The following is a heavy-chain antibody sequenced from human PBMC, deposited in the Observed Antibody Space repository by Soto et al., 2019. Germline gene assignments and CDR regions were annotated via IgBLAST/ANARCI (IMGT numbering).Heavy chain of an antibody. Sequence: EVQLLESGGGLVQPGGSLRLSCAASGYTFSNYAMSWVRQAPGKGLQWVSTIFGSGAPTHYADSVKGHFAISRDNSNNTLFLQMNSLKDEDTAVYYCTREASTWGFAFDLWGQGTRVAVSS. J-gene: IGHJ3*01. CDR3: TREASTWGFAFDL. CDR2: IFGSGAPT. CDR1: GYTFSNYA. D-gene: IGHD3-16*01. V-gene: IGHV3-23*01.